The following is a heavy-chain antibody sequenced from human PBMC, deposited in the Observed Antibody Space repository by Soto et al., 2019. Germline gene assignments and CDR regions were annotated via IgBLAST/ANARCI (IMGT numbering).Heavy chain of an antibody. V-gene: IGHV3-48*02. D-gene: IGHD1-1*01. CDR3: AREPDTPLEHAFDY. CDR1: GFRFSGYS. CDR2: ISGTSRTI. Sequence: GGSLTLSCAASGFRFSGYSINWVRQAPGKGLEWVSYISGTSRTIYYADSVNGRSTSPRDNPKGSLYLQMGSLRDEHTAVYFCAREPDTPLEHAFDYWGQGTLVTVSS. J-gene: IGHJ4*02.